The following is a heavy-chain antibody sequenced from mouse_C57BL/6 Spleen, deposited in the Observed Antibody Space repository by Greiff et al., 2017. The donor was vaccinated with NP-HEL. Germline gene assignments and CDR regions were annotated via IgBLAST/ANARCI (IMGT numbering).Heavy chain of an antibody. CDR1: GYTFTSYD. V-gene: IGHV1-85*01. J-gene: IGHJ4*01. CDR2: IYPRDGST. CDR3: ARELFITTVVATDYAMDY. D-gene: IGHD1-1*01. Sequence: QVQLQQSGPELVKPGASVKLSCKASGYTFTSYDINWVKQRPGQGLEWIGWIYPRDGSTKYNEKLKGKATLTVDPSSSTAYMELHSLTSEDSAVYFCARELFITTVVATDYAMDYWGQGTSVTVSS.